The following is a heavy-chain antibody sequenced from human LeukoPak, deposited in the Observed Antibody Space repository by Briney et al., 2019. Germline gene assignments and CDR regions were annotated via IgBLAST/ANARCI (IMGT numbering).Heavy chain of an antibody. CDR2: IIPIPGIA. Sequence: ASVKVSCKASGGTFSSYASSWVRQAPGQGLEWMGRIIPIPGIANYAQKFQGRVTITADKSTSTAYMELSSLRSEDTAVYYCARDGSGWYPSYYFDYWGQGTLVTVSS. V-gene: IGHV1-69*04. CDR3: ARDGSGWYPSYYFDY. CDR1: GGTFSSYA. J-gene: IGHJ4*02. D-gene: IGHD6-19*01.